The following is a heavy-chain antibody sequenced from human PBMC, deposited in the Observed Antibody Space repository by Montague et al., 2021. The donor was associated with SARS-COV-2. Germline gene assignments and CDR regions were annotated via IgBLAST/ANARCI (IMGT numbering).Heavy chain of an antibody. CDR2: IFYKGNT. CDR3: ARSISSSGARDN. J-gene: IGHJ4*02. CDR1: GGSLNKHY. Sequence: SETLSLTCTVSGGSLNKHYWSWIRKAPGKELEWLGNIFYKGNTNYNFFLSGRVSMSLDTPQNQFSLRLTSLTAADTAVYYCARSISSSGARDNWGQGILVTVS. D-gene: IGHD3-22*01. V-gene: IGHV4-59*11.